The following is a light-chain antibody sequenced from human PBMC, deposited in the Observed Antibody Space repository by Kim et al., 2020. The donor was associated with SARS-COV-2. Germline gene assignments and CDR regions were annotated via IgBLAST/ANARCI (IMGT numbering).Light chain of an antibody. V-gene: IGKV3-15*01. Sequence: EIVMTQSPATLSVSPGERVTLSCRASQSVRTDLAWYQQKSGQAPRLLIYDASTRATDVPARFSGSGSGTEFTLTISSLQSEDFAVYHCQQYNNWPPWTFGQGSKVDIK. J-gene: IGKJ1*01. CDR3: QQYNNWPPWT. CDR2: DAS. CDR1: QSVRTD.